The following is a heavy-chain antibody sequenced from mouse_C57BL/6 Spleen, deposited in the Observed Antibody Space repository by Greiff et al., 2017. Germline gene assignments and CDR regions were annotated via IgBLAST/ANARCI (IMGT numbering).Heavy chain of an antibody. CDR3: GRGGAQATGFDY. J-gene: IGHJ2*01. CDR2: IRSKSSNYAT. CDR1: GFTFNTYA. V-gene: IGHV10-3*01. Sequence: VQLQQSGGGLVQPKGSLKLSCAASGFTFNTYAMHWVRQAPGKGLEWVARIRSKSSNYATYYADSVKDRFTISRDDSQSMLYLQRNNLKTEDTAMYYCGRGGAQATGFDYWGQGTTLTVSS. D-gene: IGHD3-2*02.